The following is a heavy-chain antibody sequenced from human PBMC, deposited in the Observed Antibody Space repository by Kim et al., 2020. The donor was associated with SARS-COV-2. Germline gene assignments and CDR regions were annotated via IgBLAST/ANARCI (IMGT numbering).Heavy chain of an antibody. CDR3: ARDTAAAMDV. Sequence: APSVKGRFFVSREDSKKSLYLQMNSLMTEDTAVYYCARDTAAAMDVWGQGTTVTVSS. J-gene: IGHJ6*02. V-gene: IGHV3-72*01. D-gene: IGHD6-25*01.